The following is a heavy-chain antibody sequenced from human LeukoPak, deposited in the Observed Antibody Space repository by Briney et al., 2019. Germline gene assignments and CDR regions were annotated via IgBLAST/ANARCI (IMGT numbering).Heavy chain of an antibody. Sequence: SGGSLRLSCAASGFTFSSYSMNWVRRAPGKGLEWVSSISSSSSYIYYADSVKGRFTISRDNAKNSLYLQMNSLRAEDTAVFYCVRDLVDPADYWGQGTLVTVSS. V-gene: IGHV3-21*01. J-gene: IGHJ4*02. CDR1: GFTFSSYS. CDR2: ISSSSSYI. D-gene: IGHD2-8*02. CDR3: VRDLVDPADY.